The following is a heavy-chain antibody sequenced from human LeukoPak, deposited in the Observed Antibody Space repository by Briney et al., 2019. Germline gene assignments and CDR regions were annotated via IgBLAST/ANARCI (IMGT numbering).Heavy chain of an antibody. Sequence: GGSLRLSCAASGFTFSSFAMIWVRQPPGKGLEWVSSIFPTSREIHYADSVRGRFTISRDNSKSTLSLQMNSLRAEDTAIYYCATYRQVMLPFESWGQGTLVTVSS. V-gene: IGHV3-23*01. CDR3: ATYRQVMLPFES. CDR2: IFPTSREI. D-gene: IGHD5-18*01. CDR1: GFTFSSFA. J-gene: IGHJ4*02.